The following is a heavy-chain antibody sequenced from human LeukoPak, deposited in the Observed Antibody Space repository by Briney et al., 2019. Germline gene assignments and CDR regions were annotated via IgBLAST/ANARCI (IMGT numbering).Heavy chain of an antibody. J-gene: IGHJ4*02. V-gene: IGHV4-59*01. CDR2: IYYGGST. CDR1: GGSISGYY. Sequence: SETLSLTCTVSGGSISGYYWSWIRQPPGKGLEWIGYIYYGGSTNYNPSLKSRVTISVDTSKNQFSLKLSSVTAADTAVYYCASFQKQVWGQGTLVTVSS. CDR3: ASFQKQV.